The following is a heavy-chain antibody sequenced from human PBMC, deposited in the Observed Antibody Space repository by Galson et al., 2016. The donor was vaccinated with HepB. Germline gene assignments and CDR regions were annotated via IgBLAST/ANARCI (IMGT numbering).Heavy chain of an antibody. D-gene: IGHD4-17*01. J-gene: IGHJ6*01. CDR1: GFTFDDYA. Sequence: SLRLSCAASGFTFDDYAMHWVRHAPGKGLEWVSGISWNSDSIGYADSVKGRFTISRDHAKNSLFLQMNSLRAEDTAVYYCAKDISGDFQYYYAMDVWGQGTTVTVSS. CDR3: AKDISGDFQYYYAMDV. V-gene: IGHV3-9*01. CDR2: ISWNSDSI.